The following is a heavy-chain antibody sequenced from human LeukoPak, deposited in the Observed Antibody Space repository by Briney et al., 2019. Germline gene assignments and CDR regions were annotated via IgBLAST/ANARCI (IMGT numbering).Heavy chain of an antibody. Sequence: PSETLSLTCAVYGGSFSGYYWSWIRQPPGKGLEWIGEINHSGSTNYNPSLKSRVTISVDTSKNQFSLKLSSVTAADTAVYYCARGRFRYDRREYYFDYWGQGTLVTVS. CDR2: INHSGST. J-gene: IGHJ4*02. V-gene: IGHV4-34*01. CDR3: ARGRFRYDRREYYFDY. CDR1: GGSFSGYY. D-gene: IGHD3-22*01.